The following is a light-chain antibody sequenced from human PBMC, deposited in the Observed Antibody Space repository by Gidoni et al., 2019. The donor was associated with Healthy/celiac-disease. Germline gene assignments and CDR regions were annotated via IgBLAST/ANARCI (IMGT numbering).Light chain of an antibody. CDR3: QQYNNGPPIT. J-gene: IGKJ5*01. Sequence: EIVMTQSPATLSVSPGERATLSCRASQSVSSNLAWYQQKPGQAPMLLIYGASTRATGIPARFSGSGSGTEFTLTISSLQSEDFAVYYCQQYNNGPPITFGPGTRLEIK. V-gene: IGKV3-15*01. CDR2: GAS. CDR1: QSVSSN.